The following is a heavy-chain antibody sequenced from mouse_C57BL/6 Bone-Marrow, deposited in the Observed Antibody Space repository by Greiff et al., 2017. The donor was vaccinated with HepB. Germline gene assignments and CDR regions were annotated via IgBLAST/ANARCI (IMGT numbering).Heavy chain of an antibody. Sequence: EVKVEESGGGLVKPGGSLKLSCAASGFTFSSYAMSWVRQTPEKRLEWVATISDGGSYTYYPDNVKGRFTISRDNAKNNLYLQMSHLKSEDTAMYYCARDEACHYWGQGTTLTVSS. CDR3: ARDEACHY. D-gene: IGHD3-2*02. CDR1: GFTFSSYA. V-gene: IGHV5-4*01. J-gene: IGHJ2*01. CDR2: ISDGGSYT.